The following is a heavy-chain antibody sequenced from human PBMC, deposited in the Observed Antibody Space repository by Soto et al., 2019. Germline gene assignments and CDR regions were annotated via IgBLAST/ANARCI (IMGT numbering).Heavy chain of an antibody. Sequence: EVQLVESGGGLVQPGGSLRLSCAASGFTLSSYNMNWVRQAPGKGLEWVSYISGSSDTIYYADSVKGRFTISRDNAKDSQYLQMDSLRDEDTAVYYCATDHGGSTGFGGIYSYFGVDVWGQGTTVTVSS. CDR3: ATDHGGSTGFGGIYSYFGVDV. D-gene: IGHD3-10*01. V-gene: IGHV3-48*02. CDR1: GFTLSSYN. CDR2: ISGSSDTI. J-gene: IGHJ6*02.